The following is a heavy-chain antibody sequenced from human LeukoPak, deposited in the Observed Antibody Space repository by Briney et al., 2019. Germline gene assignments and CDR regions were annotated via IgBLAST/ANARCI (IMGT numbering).Heavy chain of an antibody. CDR3: ARVARYSSSSPPLDY. CDR2: ISSSSSTI. Sequence: PGGSLRLSCAASGFTFSSYSMNWVRQAPGKGLEWVSYISSSSSTIYYADSVKGRFTISRDNVKNSLYLQMNSLRAEDTAVYYCARVARYSSSSPPLDYWGQGTLVTVSS. V-gene: IGHV3-48*01. CDR1: GFTFSSYS. D-gene: IGHD6-6*01. J-gene: IGHJ4*02.